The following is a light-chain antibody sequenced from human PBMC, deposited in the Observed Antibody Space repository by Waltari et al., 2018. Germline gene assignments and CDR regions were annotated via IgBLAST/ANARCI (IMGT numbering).Light chain of an antibody. CDR1: QSVSTW. V-gene: IGKV1-5*03. CDR2: KAS. CDR3: QQYNSRSPWT. J-gene: IGKJ1*01. Sequence: DIQMTQSPSTLSAFVGDRVTFTCRASQSVSTWLAWFQQKPGKAPTLVVYKASTLESGVPSRFSGRGSGTEFTLTISSLQPDDFATYYCQQYNSRSPWTFGQGTKVEIK.